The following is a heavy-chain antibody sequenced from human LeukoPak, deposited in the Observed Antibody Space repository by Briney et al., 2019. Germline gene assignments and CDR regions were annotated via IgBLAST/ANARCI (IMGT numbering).Heavy chain of an antibody. Sequence: GASVKVSCKASGYTFTGYYMHWVRQAPGQGLEWMGWINPNSGGTNYAQKFQGRVTMTRDTSISTAYMELSRLRSDDTAVYYCARDPPRGPKGRQSSGCPDFDYWGQGTLVTVS. CDR3: ARDPPRGPKGRQSSGCPDFDY. V-gene: IGHV1-2*02. CDR2: INPNSGGT. J-gene: IGHJ4*02. D-gene: IGHD6-19*01. CDR1: GYTFTGYY.